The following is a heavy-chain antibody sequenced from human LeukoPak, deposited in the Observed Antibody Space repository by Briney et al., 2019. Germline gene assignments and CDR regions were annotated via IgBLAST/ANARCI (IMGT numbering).Heavy chain of an antibody. D-gene: IGHD2-15*01. CDR1: GGSVSSGSYY. J-gene: IGHJ3*02. CDR2: IYYSGST. Sequence: LETLSLTCTVSGGSVSSGSYYWSWIRQPPGKGLEWIGYIYYSGSTNCNPSLKSRVTISVDTSKNQFSLKLSSVTAADTAVYYRARDGGAFDIWGQGTMVTVSS. V-gene: IGHV4-61*01. CDR3: ARDGGAFDI.